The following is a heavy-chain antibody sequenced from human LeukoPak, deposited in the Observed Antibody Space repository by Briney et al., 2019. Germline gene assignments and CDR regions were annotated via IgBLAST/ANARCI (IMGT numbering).Heavy chain of an antibody. CDR3: AKDVYCSSTTRYGLDYYYGMDV. V-gene: IGHV3-23*01. Sequence: GGSLRLSCAASGFTFSNYAMTWVRQAPGKGLEWVSTISGGDGSTYYADSVNGRFTISRDNSKNTLYLQMNSLRAEDTAVYYCAKDVYCSSTTRYGLDYYYGMDVWGKGTTVTVSS. CDR1: GFTFSNYA. CDR2: ISGGDGST. J-gene: IGHJ6*04. D-gene: IGHD2-2*01.